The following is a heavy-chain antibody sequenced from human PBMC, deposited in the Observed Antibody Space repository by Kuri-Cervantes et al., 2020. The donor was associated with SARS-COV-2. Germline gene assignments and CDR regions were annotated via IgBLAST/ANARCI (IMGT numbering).Heavy chain of an antibody. Sequence: SETLSLTCAVSGYSISSGYYWGWIRQPPGKGLEWIGSIYHSGSTYYNPSLKSRVTISVDTSKNQFSLKLSSVTAADTAVYYCARDPGDCSSTSCHPNWFDPWGQGTLVTVS. D-gene: IGHD2-2*01. V-gene: IGHV4-38-2*02. J-gene: IGHJ5*02. CDR1: GYSISSGYY. CDR3: ARDPGDCSSTSCHPNWFDP. CDR2: IYHSGST.